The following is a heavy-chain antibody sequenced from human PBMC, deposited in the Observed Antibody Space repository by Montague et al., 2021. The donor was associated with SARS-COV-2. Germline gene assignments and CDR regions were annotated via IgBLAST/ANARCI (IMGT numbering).Heavy chain of an antibody. CDR2: IYHSGNT. D-gene: IGHD6-13*01. V-gene: IGHV4-59*01. J-gene: IGHJ4*02. Sequence: SETLSLTCTVPGGFISSSYWSWIRQPPGKGLGWIGYIYHSGNTNYNPSLKSRVTISIDTSMNQFSLSLSSMTAADTAMYYCASHFVWQQLSTWGQGTLVSVSS. CDR3: ASHFVWQQLST. CDR1: GGFISSSY.